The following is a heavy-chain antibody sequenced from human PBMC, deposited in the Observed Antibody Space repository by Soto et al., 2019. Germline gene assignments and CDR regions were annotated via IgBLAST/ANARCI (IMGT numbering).Heavy chain of an antibody. J-gene: IGHJ4*02. Sequence: EVQLVESGGGLVQPGGSLRLSCAASGFTFTGSWMHWVRQAPGKGLVWVSRINGDGSGTSYADFAKGRFIISRDDAKNKLFLQMNGLRAEDTAVYDCARGIFGAGTANDYWGQGTLVTVSS. CDR3: ARGIFGAGTANDY. CDR1: GFTFTGSW. CDR2: INGDGSGT. V-gene: IGHV3-74*01. D-gene: IGHD3-3*01.